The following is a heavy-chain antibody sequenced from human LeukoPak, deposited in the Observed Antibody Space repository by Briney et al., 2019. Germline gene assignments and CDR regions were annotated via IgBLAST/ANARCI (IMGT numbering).Heavy chain of an antibody. J-gene: IGHJ4*02. D-gene: IGHD6-13*01. CDR3: ARGISSWSDLAAY. CDR2: INPNSGGT. CDR1: GYTFTGYY. Sequence: ASVKVSRKASGYTFTGYYMHWVRQAPGQGLEWMGWINPNSGGTNYAQKFQGRVTMTRDTSISTAYMELSRLRSDHTAVYYCARGISSWSDLAAYWGQGTLVTVSS. V-gene: IGHV1-2*02.